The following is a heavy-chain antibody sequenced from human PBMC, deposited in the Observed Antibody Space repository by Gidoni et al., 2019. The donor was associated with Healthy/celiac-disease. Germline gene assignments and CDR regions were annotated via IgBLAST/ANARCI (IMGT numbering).Heavy chain of an antibody. CDR1: GFTFDDYA. J-gene: IGHJ3*02. V-gene: IGHV3-9*01. CDR2: ISWNSGSI. D-gene: IGHD3-10*01. Sequence: EVQLVESGGGLVQPGRSLRLSCAASGFTFDDYAMHWVRQAPGKGLEWVSGISWNSGSIGYADSVKGRFTISRDNAKNSLYLQMNSLRAEDTALYYCAKDLERGSGSYYKGDTENAFDIWGQGTMVTVSS. CDR3: AKDLERGSGSYYKGDTENAFDI.